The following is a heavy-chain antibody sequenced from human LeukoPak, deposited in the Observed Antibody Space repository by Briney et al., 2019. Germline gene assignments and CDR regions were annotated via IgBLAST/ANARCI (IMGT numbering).Heavy chain of an antibody. V-gene: IGHV4-59*08. CDR2: IYYSGST. CDR1: GGSISSYY. Sequence: SETLSLTCTVSGGSISSYYWSWIRQPPGKGLERIGYIYYSGSTNYNPSLKSRVTISVDTSKNQFSLKLSSVTAADTAVYYCARHGDYYGSGSRYWGQGTLVTVSS. J-gene: IGHJ4*02. D-gene: IGHD3-10*01. CDR3: ARHGDYYGSGSRY.